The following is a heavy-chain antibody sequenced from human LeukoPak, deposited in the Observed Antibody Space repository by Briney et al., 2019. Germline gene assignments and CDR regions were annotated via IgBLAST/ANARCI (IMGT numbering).Heavy chain of an antibody. Sequence: GASVTVSCKASGYTFTGYYMHWVRQAPGQGLEWMGWINPNSGGTNYAQKFQGRVTMTRDTSISTAYMELSRLRSDDTAVYYCARAEGVVPAATYYYYYGMDVWGQGTTVTVSS. CDR2: INPNSGGT. CDR3: ARAEGVVPAATYYYYYGMDV. J-gene: IGHJ6*02. V-gene: IGHV1-2*02. CDR1: GYTFTGYY. D-gene: IGHD2-2*01.